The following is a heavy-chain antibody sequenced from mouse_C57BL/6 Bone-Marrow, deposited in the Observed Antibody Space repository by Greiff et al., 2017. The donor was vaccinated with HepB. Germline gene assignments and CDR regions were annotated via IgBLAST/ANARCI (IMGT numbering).Heavy chain of an antibody. J-gene: IGHJ4*01. V-gene: IGHV5-6*01. CDR1: GFTFSSYA. CDR2: ISSGGSYT. CDR3: ARRDGYFYAMDY. D-gene: IGHD2-3*01. Sequence: EVQGVESGGGLVKPGGSLKLSCAASGFTFSSYAMSWVRQTPDKRLEWVATISSGGSYTYYPDSVKGRFTISRDNAKNTLYLQMSSLKSEDTAMYYCARRDGYFYAMDYWGQGTSVTVSS.